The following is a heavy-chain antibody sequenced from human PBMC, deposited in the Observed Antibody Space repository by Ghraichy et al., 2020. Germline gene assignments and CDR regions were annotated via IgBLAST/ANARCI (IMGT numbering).Heavy chain of an antibody. J-gene: IGHJ4*02. V-gene: IGHV4-34*01. Sequence: SETLSLTCAVYGGSFSGYYWSWIRQPPGKGLEWIGEINHSGSTNYNPSLKSRVTISVDTSKNQFSLKLSSVTAADTAVYYCARGFSDFWSGYYTGWGQGTLVTVSS. CDR2: INHSGST. CDR3: ARGFSDFWSGYYTG. CDR1: GGSFSGYY. D-gene: IGHD3-3*01.